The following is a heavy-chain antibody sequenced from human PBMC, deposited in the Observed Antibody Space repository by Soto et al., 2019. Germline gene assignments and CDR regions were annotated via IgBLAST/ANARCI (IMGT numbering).Heavy chain of an antibody. CDR1: GYGFSAYW. D-gene: IGHD3-22*01. CDR3: AKTRDSSSQIYFDC. CDR2: IYFGDSQT. J-gene: IGHJ4*02. Sequence: GESLKISCQGFGYGFSAYWIAWVRQMPGKGLEWMGIIYFGDSQTRYSPSFQGQVTISADKSISTAYLQWSSPKASDTAIYYCAKTRDSSSQIYFDCWGQGTLVTSPQ. V-gene: IGHV5-51*01.